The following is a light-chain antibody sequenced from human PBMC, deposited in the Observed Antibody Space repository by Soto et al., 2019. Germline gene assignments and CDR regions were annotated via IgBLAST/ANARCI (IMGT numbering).Light chain of an antibody. CDR1: QTISTL. V-gene: IGKV1-5*01. CDR2: DAS. CDR3: QHYNSYSEA. Sequence: IQMTQSPSTLSAPVGDRVTITCQASQTISTLLAWFQHKPGKAPNLLIYDASNLESGVPSRFSGSGSGTEFTLTISSLQPDDFATYYCQHYNSYSEAFGQGTKVELK. J-gene: IGKJ1*01.